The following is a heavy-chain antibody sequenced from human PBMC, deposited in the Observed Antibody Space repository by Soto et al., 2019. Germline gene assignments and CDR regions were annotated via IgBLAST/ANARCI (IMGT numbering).Heavy chain of an antibody. CDR2: IYYSGST. D-gene: IGHD4-17*01. CDR3: ARRYGDCFDY. J-gene: IGHJ4*02. Sequence: QVQLQESGPGLVKPSETLSLTCTVSGGSISSYYWSWIRQPPGKGLEWIGYIYYSGSTNYNPPLKSRVTISVDTSKNPFSLKLSSVTAADTTVYYCARRYGDCFDYWGQGTLVTVSS. CDR1: GGSISSYY. V-gene: IGHV4-59*08.